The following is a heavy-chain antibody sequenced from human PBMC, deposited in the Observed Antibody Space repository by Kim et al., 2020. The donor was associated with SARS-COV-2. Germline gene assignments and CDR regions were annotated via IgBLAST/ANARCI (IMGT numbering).Heavy chain of an antibody. CDR2: ISSSSSYI. Sequence: GGSLRLSCAASGFTFSSYSMNWVRQAPGKGLEWVSSISSSSSYIYYADSVKGRFTISRDNAKNSLYLQMNSLRAEDTAVYYCASQRLPTEYYYGSGSYPDYWGQGTLVTVSS. J-gene: IGHJ4*02. CDR1: GFTFSSYS. CDR3: ASQRLPTEYYYGSGSYPDY. D-gene: IGHD3-10*01. V-gene: IGHV3-21*01.